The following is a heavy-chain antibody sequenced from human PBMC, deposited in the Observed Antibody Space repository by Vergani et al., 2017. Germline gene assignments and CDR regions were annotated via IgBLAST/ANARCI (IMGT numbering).Heavy chain of an antibody. V-gene: IGHV3-30*02. CDR3: AKHFRGWGIDY. J-gene: IGHJ4*02. Sequence: QVQLVESGGGVVQRGGSLRLSCATSGFTLSNYDMQWSRQGPGKGLVFVAFIQFEGSNQYYTDSVKGRFTLSRDFSKNTLYLQMNSLRTDDTATDYYAKHFRGWGIDYWGQGTQVIVSS. CDR2: IQFEGSNQ. CDR1: GFTLSNYD. D-gene: IGHD3-16*01.